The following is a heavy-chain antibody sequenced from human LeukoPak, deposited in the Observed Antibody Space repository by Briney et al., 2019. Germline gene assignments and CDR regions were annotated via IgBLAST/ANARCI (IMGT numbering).Heavy chain of an antibody. CDR3: ARRSCSGGSFYFDY. CDR1: GFTVSSNY. Sequence: GGSLRLSCAASGFTVSSNYMSWVRQAPGKGLEWVSVIYSGGSTYYADSVKGRFTISRDNSKNTLYLQMSSLRAEDTAVYYCARRSCSGGSFYFDYWGQGTLVTVSS. J-gene: IGHJ4*02. CDR2: IYSGGST. V-gene: IGHV3-53*01. D-gene: IGHD2-15*01.